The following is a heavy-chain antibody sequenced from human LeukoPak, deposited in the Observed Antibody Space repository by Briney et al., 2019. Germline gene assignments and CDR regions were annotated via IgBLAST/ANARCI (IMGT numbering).Heavy chain of an antibody. D-gene: IGHD4-23*01. Sequence: SVKVSCKASGFTFSNSAIQWVRQARGQRLEWIGWIGVAGGNTNYAQTLQGRITITRGTSTSTAYMELTSLRSDDTAVYYCAAEIYGGNTDCCTFDFWGPGTPVTVSS. V-gene: IGHV1-58*02. J-gene: IGHJ3*01. CDR3: AAEIYGGNTDCCTFDF. CDR2: IGVAGGNT. CDR1: GFTFSNSA.